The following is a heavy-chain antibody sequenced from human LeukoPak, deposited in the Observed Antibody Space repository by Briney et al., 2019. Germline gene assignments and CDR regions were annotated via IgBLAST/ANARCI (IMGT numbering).Heavy chain of an antibody. Sequence: GASVRVSCKVSGGSFSNYPINWVRQAPGQGLEWMGVITPIFRTIYYAQKFQGRVTITADESTSTAYMELSSLRSEDTAVYYCAIPQTTAAAAGDAFDIWGQGTMVTVSS. CDR3: AIPQTTAAAAGDAFDI. V-gene: IGHV1-69*13. CDR1: GGSFSNYP. J-gene: IGHJ3*02. D-gene: IGHD6-13*01. CDR2: ITPIFRTI.